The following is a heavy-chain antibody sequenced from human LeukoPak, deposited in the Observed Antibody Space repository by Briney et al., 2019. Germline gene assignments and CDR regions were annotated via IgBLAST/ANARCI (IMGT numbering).Heavy chain of an antibody. CDR3: ARSRYNCEGSGLNWFDP. CDR1: GFTFSSYW. D-gene: IGHD3-22*01. Sequence: GGSLRLSCAASGFTFSSYWMSWVRQAPGKGLEWVASIKQDGSEKYYVDSVKGRFTISRDNAKNSLYLQMNSLRAEDTAVYFCARSRYNCEGSGLNWFDPWGQGTLVTVSS. J-gene: IGHJ5*02. V-gene: IGHV3-7*01. CDR2: IKQDGSEK.